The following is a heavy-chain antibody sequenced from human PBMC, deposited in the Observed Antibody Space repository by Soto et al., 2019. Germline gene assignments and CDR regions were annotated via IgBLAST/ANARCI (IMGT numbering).Heavy chain of an antibody. D-gene: IGHD6-19*01. J-gene: IGHJ4*02. V-gene: IGHV3-74*01. CDR2: INSDESST. Sequence: GGSLRLSCAASEFTFSIYWMHWVRQAPGKGLVWVSRINSDESSTNYADSVKGRFTIPRDNAKSTLYLQMDSLRAEDTAVYYCARATLSSGWFDYWGQGTLVTVSS. CDR1: EFTFSIYW. CDR3: ARATLSSGWFDY.